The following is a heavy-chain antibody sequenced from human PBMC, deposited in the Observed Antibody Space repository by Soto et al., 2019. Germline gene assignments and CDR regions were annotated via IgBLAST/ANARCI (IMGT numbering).Heavy chain of an antibody. D-gene: IGHD5-18*01. Sequence: QVQLVQSGAEVKKPGASVKVSCKASVYTFTSYYMHWVRQAPGQGLEWMGIINPSGGSTTYAQKFQGRVTMTSDTSPSTVYMELSSLRSEDTDVYFCARVGVYSYGGVDYWGHGTLVTGSS. CDR2: INPSGGST. CDR1: VYTFTSYY. V-gene: IGHV1-46*01. CDR3: ARVGVYSYGGVDY. J-gene: IGHJ4*01.